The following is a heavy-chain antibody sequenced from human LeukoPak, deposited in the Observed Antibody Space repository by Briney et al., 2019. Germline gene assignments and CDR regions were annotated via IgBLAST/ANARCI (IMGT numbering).Heavy chain of an antibody. V-gene: IGHV3-53*01. J-gene: IGHJ4*02. CDR2: IYSGGST. CDR3: ARARGGSGMLDY. D-gene: IGHD3-10*01. CDR1: GFTVSSNY. Sequence: GGSLRLSCAASGFTVSSNYMSWVRQAPGKGLEWVSVIYSGGSTYYADSVKGRFTISRDNSKNTLYLQMNRLRAEDTAVYYCARARGGSGMLDYWGQGTLVTVSS.